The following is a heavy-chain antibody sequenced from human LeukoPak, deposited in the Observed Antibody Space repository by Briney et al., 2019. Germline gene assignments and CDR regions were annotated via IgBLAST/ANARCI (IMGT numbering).Heavy chain of an antibody. V-gene: IGHV3-11*04. J-gene: IGHJ4*02. CDR3: ARLGCSGGSCYSYYFDY. CDR2: ISSSGSML. CDR1: GFTFSDYY. Sequence: PGGSLRLSCTVSGFTFSDYYMSWVRQAPGKGLEWVSYISSSGSMLHYADSVEGRFTISRDNGKSSLYLQMSSLRVEDTAVYYCARLGCSGGSCYSYYFDYWGQGTLVTVSS. D-gene: IGHD2-15*01.